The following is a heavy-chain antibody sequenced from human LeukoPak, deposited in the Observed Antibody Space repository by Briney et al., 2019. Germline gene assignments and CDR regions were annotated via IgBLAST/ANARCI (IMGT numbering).Heavy chain of an antibody. J-gene: IGHJ6*03. D-gene: IGHD4-17*01. V-gene: IGHV3-30*02. Sequence: PWGSLRLSGAASGFTFDDYAMHWVRQAPGKGLEWVAFIRYDGIHKYADSVKGRFTISRDNSKNTLYLQMNSLRTEDTAVYYCAGGHGDYSYYYYMDVWGKGTTVTVSS. CDR3: AGGHGDYSYYYYMDV. CDR1: GFTFDDYA. CDR2: IRYDGIHK.